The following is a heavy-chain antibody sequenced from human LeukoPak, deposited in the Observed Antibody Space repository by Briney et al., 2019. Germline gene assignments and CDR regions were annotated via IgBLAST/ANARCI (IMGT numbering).Heavy chain of an antibody. Sequence: GGSLRLSCAASGFTFSSYWMSWVRQAPGKGLEWVANIKQDGSEKYYVDSVKGRFTISRDNAKNSLYLQMNSLRAEDTAVYYCAREYGYYYGSGSFYSSYYYMDVWGKGTTVTVSS. V-gene: IGHV3-7*01. J-gene: IGHJ6*03. CDR1: GFTFSSYW. CDR2: IKQDGSEK. D-gene: IGHD3-10*01. CDR3: AREYGYYYGSGSFYSSYYYMDV.